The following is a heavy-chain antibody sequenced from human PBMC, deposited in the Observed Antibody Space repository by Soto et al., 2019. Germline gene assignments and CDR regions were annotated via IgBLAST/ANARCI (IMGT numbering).Heavy chain of an antibody. D-gene: IGHD3-3*01. CDR2: IYYSGST. CDR1: GGSISSSSYY. J-gene: IGHJ4*02. Sequence: QLQLQESGPGLVKPSETLSLTCTVSGGSISSSSYYWGWIRQPPGKGLEWIGSIYYSGSTYYNPSLKSRVTISVDTSKNQFSLKLSSVTAADTAVYYCANYYDFWSGEFDYWGQGTLVTVSS. V-gene: IGHV4-39*01. CDR3: ANYYDFWSGEFDY.